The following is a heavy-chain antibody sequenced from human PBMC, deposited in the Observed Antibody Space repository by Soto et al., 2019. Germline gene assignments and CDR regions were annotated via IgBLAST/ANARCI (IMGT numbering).Heavy chain of an antibody. V-gene: IGHV3-23*01. Sequence: EAQLLQSGGGLVPPGGSLRLSCVASGFAFGNYPMAWVRQTPGKGLQWISTSSGSGGMTDYEDSVRGRFTVSIDHSKDTMPLEMTSLRADDTAVYYCAKDRTMARGIRAFDIWGQGTTVTVSS. CDR1: GFAFGNYP. CDR3: AKDRTMARGIRAFDI. CDR2: SSGSGGMT. J-gene: IGHJ3*02. D-gene: IGHD3-10*01.